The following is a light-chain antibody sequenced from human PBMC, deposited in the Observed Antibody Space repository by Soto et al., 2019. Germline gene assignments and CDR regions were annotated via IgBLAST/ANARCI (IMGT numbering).Light chain of an antibody. CDR2: LNSDGSP. V-gene: IGLV4-69*01. CDR1: SAHSSYA. CDR3: QTWGTDPWV. Sequence: QSVLTQSPSASASLGASVTLTCTLSSAHSSYAIAWHQQQPEKGPRYLMKLNSDGSPSKGDGSPDRFSGSSSAADRYLTSPLLEYEDEADYYCQTWGTDPWVFGGGTKLTVL. J-gene: IGLJ3*02.